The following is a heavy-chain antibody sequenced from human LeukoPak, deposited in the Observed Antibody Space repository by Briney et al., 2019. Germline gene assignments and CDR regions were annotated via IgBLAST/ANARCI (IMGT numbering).Heavy chain of an antibody. D-gene: IGHD2-21*01. V-gene: IGHV1-2*02. CDR3: VRDHYRAVCGLSV. Sequence: ASVRVSCKASGFTLTDYYMHWVRQAPGQGLEWMGWINPNSGVTKYSQNFQGRVTMTRDTSISTAYMELSRLRSDDTAVYYCVRDHYRAVCGLSVWGQGALVSVSS. CDR1: GFTLTDYY. CDR2: INPNSGVT. J-gene: IGHJ4*02.